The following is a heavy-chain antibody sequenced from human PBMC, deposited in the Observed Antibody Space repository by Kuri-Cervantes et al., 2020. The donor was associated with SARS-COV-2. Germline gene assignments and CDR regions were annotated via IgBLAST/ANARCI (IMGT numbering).Heavy chain of an antibody. Sequence: GGSLRLSCAASGFTFSSYAMSWVRQAPGKGLEWVSAISGSGGSTYYADSVKGRITISRDNSKNTLYLQMNSLRAEDTAVYYCAKAGGWYSSFFDYWGQGTLVTDSS. V-gene: IGHV3-23*01. CDR1: GFTFSSYA. D-gene: IGHD6-19*01. J-gene: IGHJ4*02. CDR3: AKAGGWYSSFFDY. CDR2: ISGSGGST.